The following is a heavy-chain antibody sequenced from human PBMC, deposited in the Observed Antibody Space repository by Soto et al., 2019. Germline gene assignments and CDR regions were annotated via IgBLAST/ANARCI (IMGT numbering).Heavy chain of an antibody. V-gene: IGHV3-48*03. CDR2: ISSSGSTI. J-gene: IGHJ5*02. CDR1: GFTFISYE. CDR3: AGGAVAGQGWFDP. Sequence: GGSLRLSCAASGFTFISYEMNWVRQAPGKGLEWVSYISSSGSTIYYADSVKGRFTISRDNAKNSLYLQMNSLRAEDTAVYYCAGGAVAGQGWFDPWGQGTLVTVSS. D-gene: IGHD6-13*01.